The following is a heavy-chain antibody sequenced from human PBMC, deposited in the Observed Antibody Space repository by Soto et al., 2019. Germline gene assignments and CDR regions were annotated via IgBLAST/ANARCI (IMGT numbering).Heavy chain of an antibody. J-gene: IGHJ4*02. CDR1: GGSISSYY. Sequence: PSETLSLTCTVSGGSISSYYWSWIRQPPGKGLEWIGYIYYTGSTNYNPSLKSRVTISVDTSKNQFSLKLTSVTAADTAGYYCGRFAPCSDGICALDYWGQGTLVTVSS. D-gene: IGHD2-15*01. V-gene: IGHV4-59*12. CDR3: GRFAPCSDGICALDY. CDR2: IYYTGST.